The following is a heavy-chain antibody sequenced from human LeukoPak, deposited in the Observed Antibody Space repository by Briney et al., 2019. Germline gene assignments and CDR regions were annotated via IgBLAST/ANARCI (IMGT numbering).Heavy chain of an antibody. D-gene: IGHD1-26*01. J-gene: IGHJ6*03. Sequence: GGSLRLSSVASEFTFSSYSMIWVRQAPGKGLEWIAYISNGSGNRYYADSVKGRFTISRDNAKNLLYLQMNNLRADDTAVYYCARAAKWEFYHYYMDVWGKGTTVAVSS. CDR2: ISNGSGNR. CDR1: EFTFSSYS. V-gene: IGHV3-48*01. CDR3: ARAAKWEFYHYYMDV.